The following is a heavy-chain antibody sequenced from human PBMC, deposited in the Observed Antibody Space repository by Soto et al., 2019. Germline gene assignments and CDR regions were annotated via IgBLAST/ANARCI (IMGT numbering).Heavy chain of an antibody. Sequence: TLALTCTVRGGSMTSGEQYWTWIRHRPGEGLEWFGYINHRGSLYYNPSLKSRVSMSVDTSKNQFSLNLSSVTAADTAVYYCARELHQRQGRNMDVWGQGTTVTVSS. D-gene: IGHD1-1*01. CDR3: ARELHQRQGRNMDV. CDR1: GGSMTSGEQY. CDR2: INHRGSL. V-gene: IGHV4-31*03. J-gene: IGHJ6*02.